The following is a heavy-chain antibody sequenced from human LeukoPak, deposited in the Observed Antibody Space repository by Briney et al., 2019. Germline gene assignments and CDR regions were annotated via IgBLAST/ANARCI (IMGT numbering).Heavy chain of an antibody. V-gene: IGHV1-24*01. CDR1: GYTLTELS. CDR2: FDPEDGET. Sequence: ASVKVSCKVSGYTLTELSMHWVRQAPGKGLEWMGGFDPEDGETIYAQKFQGRVTMTEDTSTDTAYMELSSLRSEDTAVYYCATRANFQGLLVGATREKYFQHWGQGTLVTVSS. J-gene: IGHJ1*01. D-gene: IGHD1-26*01. CDR3: ATRANFQGLLVGATREKYFQH.